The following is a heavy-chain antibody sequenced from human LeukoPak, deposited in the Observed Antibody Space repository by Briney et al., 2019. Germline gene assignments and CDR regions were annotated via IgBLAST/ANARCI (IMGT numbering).Heavy chain of an antibody. CDR2: ISWNSGSI. Sequence: PGRSLRLSCAASGFTFDDYAMHWVRQAPGKGLEWVSGISWNSGSIGYADSVKGRFTISRDNAKNSLYLQMNSLRAEDMALYYCAKDQSAVGGAFDIWGQGTMVTVSS. CDR3: AKDQSAVGGAFDI. J-gene: IGHJ3*02. V-gene: IGHV3-9*03. CDR1: GFTFDDYA. D-gene: IGHD2-15*01.